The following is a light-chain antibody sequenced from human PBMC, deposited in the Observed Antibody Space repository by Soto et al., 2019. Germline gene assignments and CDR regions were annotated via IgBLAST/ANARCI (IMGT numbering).Light chain of an antibody. CDR1: QSVSSN. J-gene: IGKJ4*01. V-gene: IGKV3-15*01. Sequence: EIVMTQAAATLSMSPGERATLSCRASQSVSSNLARYQQKPGQAPRLLIYGASTRATGIPARFSGSGSGTEFTLTISSLQSEDFAVYYCQQYNNWPPLLTFGGGTKVDIK. CDR3: QQYNNWPPLLT. CDR2: GAS.